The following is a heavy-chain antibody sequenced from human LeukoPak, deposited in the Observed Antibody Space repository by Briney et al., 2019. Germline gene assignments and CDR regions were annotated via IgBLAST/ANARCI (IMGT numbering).Heavy chain of an antibody. CDR1: GFTFDDYA. CDR2: ISWNSGSI. V-gene: IGHV3-9*01. CDR3: GKDMGGDFDWISNPYGMDV. D-gene: IGHD3-9*01. J-gene: IGHJ6*02. Sequence: GGPLRLSCAASGFTFDDYAMHWVRQAPGKGLEWVSGISWNSGSIGYADSVKGRFTISRDNAKNSLYLQMNSLRAEDTALYYCGKDMGGDFDWISNPYGMDVWGQGTTVTVFS.